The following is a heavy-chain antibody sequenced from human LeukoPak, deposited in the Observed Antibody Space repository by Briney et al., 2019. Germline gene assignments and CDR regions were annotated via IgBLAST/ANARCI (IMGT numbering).Heavy chain of an antibody. V-gene: IGHV4-4*07. D-gene: IGHD2-15*01. CDR1: GGSISSYY. CDR3: ARDLSVGYYYYGMDV. Sequence: KASETLSLTCTVSGGSISSYYWSWIRQTAGKGLEWIGRIYTSGSTNYNPSLKSRVTMSVDTSKNQFSLKLSSVTAADTAVYYCARDLSVGYYYYGMDVWGQGTTVTVSS. CDR2: IYTSGST. J-gene: IGHJ6*02.